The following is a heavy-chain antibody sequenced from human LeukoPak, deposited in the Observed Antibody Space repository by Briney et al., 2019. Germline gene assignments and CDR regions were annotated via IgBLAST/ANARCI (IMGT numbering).Heavy chain of an antibody. CDR1: DGSISNSSYY. J-gene: IGHJ5*02. CDR3: ARDRGSSWYFLNWFDP. V-gene: IGHV4-39*02. D-gene: IGHD6-13*01. Sequence: SETLSLTCTVSDGSISNSSYYWGWIRQPPGKGLEWIGSIYYSGSTYYNPSLKSRVTTSVDTSKKQFSLKLSSVTAADTAVYYCARDRGSSWYFLNWFDPWGQGTLVTVSS. CDR2: IYYSGST.